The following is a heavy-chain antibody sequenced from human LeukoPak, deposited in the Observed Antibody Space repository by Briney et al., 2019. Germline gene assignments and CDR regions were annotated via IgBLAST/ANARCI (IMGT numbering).Heavy chain of an antibody. V-gene: IGHV4-39*01. Sequence: PSETLSLTCTVSGGSISSSSYYWGWIRQPPGKGLEWIGSIYYSGSTYYNPSLKSRVTISVDTSKNQFSLKLSSVTAADTAVYYCARVLWRYYGGSLPIYDYWGQGTLVTVSS. CDR2: IYYSGST. CDR3: ARVLWRYYGGSLPIYDY. CDR1: GGSISSSSYY. D-gene: IGHD4-23*01. J-gene: IGHJ4*02.